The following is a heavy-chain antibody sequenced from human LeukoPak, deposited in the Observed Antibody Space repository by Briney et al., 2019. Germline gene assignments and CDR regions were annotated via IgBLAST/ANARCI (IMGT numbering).Heavy chain of an antibody. V-gene: IGHV3-30-3*01. CDR2: ISYDGSNK. Sequence: PGGPLRLSCAASGFTFSSYPMHRVRQAPAKGLEWVALISYDGSNKYYADSVKGRFTISRDNSKNTLYLQMNSLRAEDTAVYYCARDGSNEGNYYDSSGCFDYWGQGTLVTVSS. CDR1: GFTFSSYP. J-gene: IGHJ4*02. D-gene: IGHD3-22*01. CDR3: ARDGSNEGNYYDSSGCFDY.